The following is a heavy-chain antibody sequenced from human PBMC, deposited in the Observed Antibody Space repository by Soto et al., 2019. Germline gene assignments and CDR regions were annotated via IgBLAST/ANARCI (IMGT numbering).Heavy chain of an antibody. CDR2: IGSDI. Sequence: EVQLVESGGGLAQPGGSLRLSCAASGFIFSSFTMNWVRQAPGKGLEWISYIGSDIYYADSVTGRFTTSRDMAKNSLYLQLNSLRAEDSAVYYCVRDSSFAFDNGGQGTLVTVSS. CDR1: GFIFSSFT. D-gene: IGHD6-6*01. V-gene: IGHV3-48*01. CDR3: VRDSSFAFDN. J-gene: IGHJ4*02.